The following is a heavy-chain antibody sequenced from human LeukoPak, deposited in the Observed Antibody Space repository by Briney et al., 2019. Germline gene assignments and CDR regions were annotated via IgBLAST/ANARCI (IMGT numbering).Heavy chain of an antibody. CDR3: ARGGGHSYGFCIDY. CDR2: INSYNGDT. J-gene: IGHJ4*02. Sequence: ASVKVSCKASGYTFSSHGINWVRQAPGQGLEWMGWINSYNGDTNYAQKFQGRVTLTTDTSTSTAHMELRSLRSDDTAVYYCARGGGHSYGFCIDYWGQGTLVTVSS. V-gene: IGHV1-18*01. D-gene: IGHD5-18*01. CDR1: GYTFSSHG.